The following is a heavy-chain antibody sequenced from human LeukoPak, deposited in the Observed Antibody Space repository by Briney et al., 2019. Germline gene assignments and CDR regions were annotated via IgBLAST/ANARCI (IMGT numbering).Heavy chain of an antibody. V-gene: IGHV4-38-2*01. CDR1: GYSISSGYY. Sequence: SETLSLTCAVSGYSISSGYYWGWIRQPPGKGLEWIGSIYHSGSTYYNPSLKSRVTISVDTSKNQFSLKLSSVTAADTAVYYCARRPGYYFDYWGRGTLVTVSS. J-gene: IGHJ4*02. CDR3: ARRPGYYFDY. CDR2: IYHSGST.